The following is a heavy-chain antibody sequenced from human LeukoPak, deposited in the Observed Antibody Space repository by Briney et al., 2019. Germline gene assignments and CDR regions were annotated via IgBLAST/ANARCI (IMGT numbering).Heavy chain of an antibody. CDR1: GVSITPYY. CDR3: ARQQWDSNSGDDY. Sequence: PSETLSLTCDVSGVSITPYYWTWIRQTPGKGLEWIGFIQGGGSAYYNLSLKSRLSILVDMSKNQVSLRLNSVTAADTAVYYCARQQWDSNSGDDYWGQGTLVTVSS. V-gene: IGHV4-59*08. J-gene: IGHJ4*02. D-gene: IGHD6-6*01. CDR2: IQGGGSA.